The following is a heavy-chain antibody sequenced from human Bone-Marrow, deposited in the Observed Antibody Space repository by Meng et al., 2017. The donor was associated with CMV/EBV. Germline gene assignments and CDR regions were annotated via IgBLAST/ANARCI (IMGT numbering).Heavy chain of an antibody. CDR1: GLNFKNSW. Sequence: VEAGGALKKPGGSLRLSCEVSGLNFKNSWMSWVRQAPGKGPEWVALIKSKVDGGTTDYAAPVRGRFTFSRDDSKSTIYLQMNNVKTEDTAVYYCTTGRGGYNAEDYWGHGTLVTVSS. D-gene: IGHD1-1*01. J-gene: IGHJ4*01. CDR3: TTGRGGYNAEDY. CDR2: IKSKVDGGTT. V-gene: IGHV3-15*02.